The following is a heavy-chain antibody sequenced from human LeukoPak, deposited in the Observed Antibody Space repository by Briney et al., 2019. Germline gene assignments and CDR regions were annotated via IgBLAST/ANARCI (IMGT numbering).Heavy chain of an antibody. CDR3: ARLHRRQFTSFDY. CDR2: IYSEGST. Sequence: GGSLRLSCAASGFTVSNTYMSWVRQAPGKGLERVSAIYSEGSTYYLDSVRGRFTITRDSSNNTHYLQMNSLRADDTAVYYCARLHRRQFTSFDYWGQGTLITVS. V-gene: IGHV3-53*01. J-gene: IGHJ4*02. CDR1: GFTVSNTY. D-gene: IGHD4-11*01.